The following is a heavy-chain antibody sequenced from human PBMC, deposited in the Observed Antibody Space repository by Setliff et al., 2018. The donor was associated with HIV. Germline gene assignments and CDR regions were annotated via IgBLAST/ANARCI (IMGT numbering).Heavy chain of an antibody. V-gene: IGHV3-48*04. J-gene: IGHJ6*02. CDR1: GFTFSSYS. D-gene: IGHD3-3*01. CDR2: ISSSGTTT. CDR3: ARTESVAIFGVLHDSGMDV. Sequence: AAGSLTLSCAASGFTFSSYSMNWVRQAPGRGLEWIASISSSGTTTVYRDSKKGRFTIPRDNAKNSLYLQMNSLRAEDTADYYCARTESVAIFGVLHDSGMDVWGQGTKVTVSS.